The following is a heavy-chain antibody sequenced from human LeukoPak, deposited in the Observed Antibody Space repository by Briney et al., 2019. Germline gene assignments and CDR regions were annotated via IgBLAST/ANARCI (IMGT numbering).Heavy chain of an antibody. Sequence: GGSLRLSCAASGFTFSSYSMNWVRQAPGRGLEWVSSISSSSSYIYYADSVKGRFTISRDNAKNSLYLQMNSLRAEDTAVYYCARDRGTSGYLPWGQGTLVTVSS. CDR2: ISSSSSYI. V-gene: IGHV3-21*01. CDR1: GFTFSSYS. J-gene: IGHJ5*02. D-gene: IGHD3-22*01. CDR3: ARDRGTSGYLP.